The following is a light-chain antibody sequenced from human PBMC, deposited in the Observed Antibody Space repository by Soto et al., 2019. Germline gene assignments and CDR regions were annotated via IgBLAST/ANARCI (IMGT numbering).Light chain of an antibody. CDR2: GVS. Sequence: QSPGTLSLSPGERATLSCRASQSVSNSHLAWHQQKPGQAPRLLIFGVSSRAAGIPNRFSGSGSGTDFTLTISRLEPEDYAVYYCQQYDKSPLTFGGGTKVDIK. CDR1: QSVSNSH. V-gene: IGKV3-20*01. J-gene: IGKJ4*01. CDR3: QQYDKSPLT.